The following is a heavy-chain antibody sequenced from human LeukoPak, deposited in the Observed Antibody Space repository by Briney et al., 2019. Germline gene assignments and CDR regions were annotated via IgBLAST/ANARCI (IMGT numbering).Heavy chain of an antibody. CDR1: GFTFSSYD. D-gene: IGHD6-19*01. J-gene: IGHJ4*02. V-gene: IGHV3-13*01. Sequence: PGGSLRLSCTASGFTFSSYDIHWVRQATGKGLEWVSAIGPSGDTYYPGSVKGRFTISRDNAKNSLYLQMNSLRAGDTAVYYCARGYSRGWYYFDYWGQGTLVTVSS. CDR2: IGPSGDT. CDR3: ARGYSRGWYYFDY.